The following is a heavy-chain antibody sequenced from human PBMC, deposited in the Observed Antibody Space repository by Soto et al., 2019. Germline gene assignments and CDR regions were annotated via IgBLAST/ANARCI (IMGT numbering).Heavy chain of an antibody. J-gene: IGHJ6*02. V-gene: IGHV3-30*18. Sequence: PGGSLRLSCAASGFTFSSYGMPWVRQAPGKGLEWVAVISYDGSNKYYADSVKGRFTISRDNSKNPLYLQMNSLRAEDTAVYYCEKDLTLIAAAGTYYYYGMDVWGQGTTVTVSS. CDR1: GFTFSSYG. CDR2: ISYDGSNK. D-gene: IGHD6-13*01. CDR3: EKDLTLIAAAGTYYYYGMDV.